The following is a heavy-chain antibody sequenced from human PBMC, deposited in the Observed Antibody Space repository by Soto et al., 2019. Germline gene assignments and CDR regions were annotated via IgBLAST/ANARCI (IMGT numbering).Heavy chain of an antibody. J-gene: IGHJ5*02. D-gene: IGHD3-3*01. V-gene: IGHV4-39*01. Sequence: SETLSLTCTVSGGSISNTNYYWGWIRQPPGKGLEWIGNVYYNGFTYYNQSLKSRVTMFVDTSKNHFSLKMTSVTAADTAVYYCARQDDFWSGSNWFDPWGQGTLVTVSS. CDR2: VYYNGFT. CDR3: ARQDDFWSGSNWFDP. CDR1: GGSISNTNYY.